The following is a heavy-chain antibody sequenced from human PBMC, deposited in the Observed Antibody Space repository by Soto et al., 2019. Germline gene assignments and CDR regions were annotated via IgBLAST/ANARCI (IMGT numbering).Heavy chain of an antibody. CDR1: GYSFTSYW. CDR2: IYPGDSDT. V-gene: IGHV5-51*01. J-gene: IGHJ6*03. Sequence: PGESLKISCQGSGYSFTSYWIGSVRQLPGKGLEWMGIIYPGDSDTRYSPSFQGQVTISADKSISTAYLQWSSLKASDTAMYYCARHLPDSSSWCVSSYYYYYMDVWGKGTTVTVSS. CDR3: ARHLPDSSSWCVSSYYYYYMDV. D-gene: IGHD6-13*01.